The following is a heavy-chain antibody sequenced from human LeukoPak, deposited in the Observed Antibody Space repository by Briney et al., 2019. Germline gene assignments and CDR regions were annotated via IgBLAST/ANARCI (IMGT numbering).Heavy chain of an antibody. CDR1: GGTFSSYA. Sequence: GASVKVSCKASGGTFSSYAISWVRQAPGQGLEWMGRIIPILGIANYAQKFQGRVTITADKSTSTAYMELSSLRSEDTAVYYCARANPDYGGHYDAFDIWGQGTMVTVSS. CDR3: ARANPDYGGHYDAFDI. D-gene: IGHD4-17*01. CDR2: IIPILGIA. J-gene: IGHJ3*02. V-gene: IGHV1-69*04.